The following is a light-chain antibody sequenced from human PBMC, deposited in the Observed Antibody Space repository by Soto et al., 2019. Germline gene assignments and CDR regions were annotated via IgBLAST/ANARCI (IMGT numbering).Light chain of an antibody. CDR1: QSISSW. CDR2: KAS. V-gene: IGKV1-5*03. J-gene: IGKJ1*01. Sequence: DIQMTQSPSTLSASVGDRVTVTCRASQSISSWLAWYQQEPGKAPKLLIYKASSLESGVPSRFRGSASGTEFTLTISSLQPDDFATYYCQQYNSYPWTFGQGTKVEI. CDR3: QQYNSYPWT.